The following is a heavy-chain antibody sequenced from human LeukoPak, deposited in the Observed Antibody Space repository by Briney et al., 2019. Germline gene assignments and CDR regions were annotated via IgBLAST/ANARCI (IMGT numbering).Heavy chain of an antibody. V-gene: IGHV3-66*01. CDR1: GFSVSTNY. CDR3: ARERNAGG. CDR2: IYSGGST. J-gene: IGHJ4*02. Sequence: SGGSLRLSCAASGFSVSTNYMSWVRQAPGQGLEWLSVIYSGGSTYYADSVKGRFTISRDNSKNTLYLQMTSLRAGDSAVYYCARERNAGGWGQGTLVTVSS. D-gene: IGHD3-10*01.